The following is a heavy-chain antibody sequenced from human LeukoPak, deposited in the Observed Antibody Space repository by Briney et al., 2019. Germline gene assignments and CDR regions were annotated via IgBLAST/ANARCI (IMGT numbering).Heavy chain of an antibody. V-gene: IGHV1-69*04. CDR2: IIPILGIA. CDR1: GSTFTSYG. Sequence: ASVKVSCKASGSTFTSYGISWVRQAPGQGLEWMGRIIPILGIANYAQKFQGRVTITADKSTSTAYMELSSLRSGDTAVYYCARDPPPPRLIAAAGRRAPDWFDPWGQGTLVTVSS. CDR3: ARDPPPPRLIAAAGRRAPDWFDP. D-gene: IGHD6-13*01. J-gene: IGHJ5*02.